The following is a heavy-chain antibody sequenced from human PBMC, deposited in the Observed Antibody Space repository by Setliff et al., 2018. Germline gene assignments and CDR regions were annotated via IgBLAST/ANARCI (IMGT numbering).Heavy chain of an antibody. D-gene: IGHD2-15*01. Sequence: GASVKVSCKASGYTFTRYGISWVRQAPGKGFEWMGWIGPYNGNTYYGDSVKGRFTISRDNSKNTQYLQMNSLRPEDTAVYYCARPGLPLRYYYGMDVWGQGTTVTVSS. CDR3: ARPGLPLRYYYGMDV. CDR1: GYTFTRYG. J-gene: IGHJ6*02. V-gene: IGHV1-18*01. CDR2: IGPYNGNT.